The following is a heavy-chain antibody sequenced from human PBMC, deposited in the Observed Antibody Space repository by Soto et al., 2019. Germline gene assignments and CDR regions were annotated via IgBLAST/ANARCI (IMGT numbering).Heavy chain of an antibody. V-gene: IGHV1-3*05. CDR3: ARDGGYYDSSGYYSYYYYGMDV. D-gene: IGHD3-22*01. CDR1: GYTFTSYA. Sequence: QVQLVQSGAEEKKPGASVKVSCKASGYTFTSYAMHWVRQAPGQRLEWMGWINAGNGNTKYSQKFQGRVTITRDTSASTAYMELSSLRSEDTAVYYCARDGGYYDSSGYYSYYYYGMDVWGQGTTVTVSS. J-gene: IGHJ6*02. CDR2: INAGNGNT.